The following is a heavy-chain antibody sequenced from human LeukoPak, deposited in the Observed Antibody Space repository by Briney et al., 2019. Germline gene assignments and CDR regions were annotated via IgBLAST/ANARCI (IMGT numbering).Heavy chain of an antibody. Sequence: PGGSLRLSCAASGFTFSSYAMTWVRQAPGKGLEWVSILYSGGSTYYADSVKGRFTISRDNSKNTLYLQMNSLRTEDTAVYYCARNRDNYNYYFDCWGQGTLVTVSS. J-gene: IGHJ4*02. CDR2: LYSGGST. CDR3: ARNRDNYNYYFDC. CDR1: GFTFSSYA. V-gene: IGHV3-66*01. D-gene: IGHD1-20*01.